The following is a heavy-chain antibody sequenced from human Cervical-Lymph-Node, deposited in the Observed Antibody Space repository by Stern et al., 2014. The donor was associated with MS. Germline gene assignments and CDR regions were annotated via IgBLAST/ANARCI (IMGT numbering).Heavy chain of an antibody. CDR3: ARVIPTDSSADDAFDI. CDR1: GFSFSAYA. Sequence: VQLVQSGGGLVQPGGSLRLSCAASGFSFSAYAMYWVRQAPGKGPEYVSAISRDGASTYYADAVKGRFTISRDNSQNTLDLQMGSLRAEDTAVYYCARVIPTDSSADDAFDIWGQGTMVTVSS. J-gene: IGHJ3*02. D-gene: IGHD6-6*01. V-gene: IGHV3-64*07. CDR2: ISRDGAST.